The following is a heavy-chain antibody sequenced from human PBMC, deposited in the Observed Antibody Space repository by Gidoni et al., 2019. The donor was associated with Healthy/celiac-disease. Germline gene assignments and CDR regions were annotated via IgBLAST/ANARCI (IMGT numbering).Heavy chain of an antibody. CDR1: GFPFSSYA. D-gene: IGHD2-15*01. Sequence: EVQLLESGGGLVQPGGSLRLSCAASGFPFSSYAMSWVRQAPGKGLEWVSAISGSGGSTYYADSVKGRFTISRDNSKNTLYLQMNSLRAEDTAVYYCAKSEEVVVAAISYYFDYWGQGTLVTVSS. J-gene: IGHJ4*02. CDR2: ISGSGGST. CDR3: AKSEEVVVAAISYYFDY. V-gene: IGHV3-23*01.